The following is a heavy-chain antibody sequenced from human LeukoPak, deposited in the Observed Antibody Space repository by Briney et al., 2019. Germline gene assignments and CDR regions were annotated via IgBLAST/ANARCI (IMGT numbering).Heavy chain of an antibody. J-gene: IGHJ4*02. CDR2: INEGGSDK. D-gene: IGHD3-22*01. CDR3: AKDWAGSDRRYYFDY. Sequence: PGGSLRLSCAGSEFTFSDYWMTWVRQAPGKGLEWVANINEGGSDKYYVDSVKGRFTISRDDSRNMVYLQMNSLRAEDSAVYYCAKDWAGSDRRYYFDYWGQGTLVTVSS. CDR1: EFTFSDYW. V-gene: IGHV3-7*03.